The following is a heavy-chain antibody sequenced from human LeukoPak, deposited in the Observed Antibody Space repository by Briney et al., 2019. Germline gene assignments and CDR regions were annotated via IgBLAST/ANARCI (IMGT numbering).Heavy chain of an antibody. CDR1: GFAFSNYW. J-gene: IGHJ4*02. CDR2: ISSNGGST. V-gene: IGHV3-64*01. Sequence: GGSLRLSCAASGFAFSNYWMSWVRQAPGKGLEYVSAISSNGGSTYYANSVKGRFTISRDNAKNSLYLQMNSLRAEDTAVYYCARDLNWETYWGQGTLVTVSS. D-gene: IGHD1-1*01. CDR3: ARDLNWETY.